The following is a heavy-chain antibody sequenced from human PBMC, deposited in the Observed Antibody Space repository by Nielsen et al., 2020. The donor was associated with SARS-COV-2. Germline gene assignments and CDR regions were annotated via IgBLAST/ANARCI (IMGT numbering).Heavy chain of an antibody. CDR2: FDPEDGET. J-gene: IGHJ6*02. CDR1: GYTLTGIS. CDR3: TTDPTGGMDV. Sequence: ASVKVSCKVSGYTLTGISMHWVRQAPGKGLEWMGGFDPEDGETIYAQKFQGRVTMNEDTSTDTAYMELSSLRSEDTAVYYCTTDPTGGMDVWGQWTTVTVSS. V-gene: IGHV1-24*01. D-gene: IGHD4-17*01.